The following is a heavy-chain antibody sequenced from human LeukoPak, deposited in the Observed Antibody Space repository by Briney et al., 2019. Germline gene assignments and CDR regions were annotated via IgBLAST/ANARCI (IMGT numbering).Heavy chain of an antibody. V-gene: IGHV3-9*03. D-gene: IGHD5-12*01. J-gene: IGHJ2*01. CDR3: AKGVATITSLNWYFDL. CDR2: ISWNSGSI. Sequence: GGSLRLSCAASGFTFDDYAMHWVRQAPGKGLEWVSGISWNSGSIGYADSVKGRFTISRDNAKNSLYLQMNSLRAEDMALYYCAKGVATITSLNWYFDLWGRGTLGTVSS. CDR1: GFTFDDYA.